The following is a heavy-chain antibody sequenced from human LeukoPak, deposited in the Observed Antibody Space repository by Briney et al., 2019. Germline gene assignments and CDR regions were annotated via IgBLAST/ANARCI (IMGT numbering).Heavy chain of an antibody. Sequence: GGSLRLSCAASGFSLTNFAMSWVRQAPGKGLEWVSLIIGSSGDTFYAGSVKGRFTISRDNSKNRLYRQMNSLRAEDTALYYCAKGAYDYIEMGYFDYWGQGTLVTVSS. D-gene: IGHD5-12*01. CDR1: GFSLTNFA. CDR3: AKGAYDYIEMGYFDY. J-gene: IGHJ4*02. V-gene: IGHV3-23*01. CDR2: IIGSSGDT.